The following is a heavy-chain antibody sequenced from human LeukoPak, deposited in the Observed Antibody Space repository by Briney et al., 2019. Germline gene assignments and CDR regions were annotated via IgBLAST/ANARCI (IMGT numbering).Heavy chain of an antibody. Sequence: GGSRTLSCAASGGAFGNAWMAWVRQAPGKGLEWVSRIISKASGGAADYAASVKGRFTISRDDSKATLYLQMSSLEIEDTAVYYCTTYRYDYSSTGYSYFDYWGQGTLVTVSS. D-gene: IGHD3-22*01. CDR2: IISKASGGAA. CDR3: TTYRYDYSSTGYSYFDY. J-gene: IGHJ4*02. V-gene: IGHV3-15*01. CDR1: GGAFGNAW.